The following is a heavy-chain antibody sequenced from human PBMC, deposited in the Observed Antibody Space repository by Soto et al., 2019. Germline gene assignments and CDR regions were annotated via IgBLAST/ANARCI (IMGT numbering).Heavy chain of an antibody. Sequence: SGPTLVNPTQTLTLTCTFSGFSLSTSGMCVSWIRQPPGKALEWLARIDWDDDKYYSTSLKTRLTISKDTSKNQVVLTMTNMGPVDTATYYCARTLLYDYIWGSYRYTWFDPWGQGTLVTVSS. CDR3: ARTLLYDYIWGSYRYTWFDP. J-gene: IGHJ5*02. CDR2: IDWDDDK. V-gene: IGHV2-70*11. CDR1: GFSLSTSGMC. D-gene: IGHD3-16*02.